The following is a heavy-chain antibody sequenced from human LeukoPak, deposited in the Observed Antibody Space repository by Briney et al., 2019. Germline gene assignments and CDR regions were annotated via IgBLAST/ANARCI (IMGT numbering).Heavy chain of an antibody. D-gene: IGHD2-2*01. V-gene: IGHV3-23*01. CDR2: ISGSGGST. CDR3: ARGDIVVVPAAIPFDY. Sequence: PGGSLRLSCAASGFTFSSYAMSWVRQAPGKGLEWVSAISGSGGSTYYADSVKGRFTISRDNSKNTLYLQMNSLRAEDTAVYYCARGDIVVVPAAIPFDYWGQGTLVTVSS. J-gene: IGHJ4*02. CDR1: GFTFSSYA.